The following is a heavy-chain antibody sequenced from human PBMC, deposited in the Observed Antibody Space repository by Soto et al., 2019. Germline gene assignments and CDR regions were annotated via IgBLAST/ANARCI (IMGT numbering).Heavy chain of an antibody. J-gene: IGHJ5*02. CDR3: TRDASRDSSARGWFDP. CDR2: ISSNSAYI. D-gene: IGHD6-13*01. Sequence: SGGSLRLSCAASGFTFRSFTMNWVRQAPGKWLEWVSTISSNSAYIYYTDALRGRFTISRDNAKNSLHLQMNSLRAEDTAVYYCTRDASRDSSARGWFDPWGPGXLVTVSS. V-gene: IGHV3-21*01. CDR1: GFTFRSFT.